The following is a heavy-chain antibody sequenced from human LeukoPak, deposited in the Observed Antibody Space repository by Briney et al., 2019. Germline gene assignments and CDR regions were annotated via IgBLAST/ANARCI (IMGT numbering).Heavy chain of an antibody. V-gene: IGHV4-39*01. Sequence: SETLSLTCTVSGGSISSSSYYWGWIRQPPGKGLEWIGSIYYSGSTHYNPSLKSRVTISVDTSKNQFSLKLTSVTAADTAVYYCARRGAVAGYNFDYWGQGTLVTVSS. J-gene: IGHJ4*02. D-gene: IGHD6-19*01. CDR2: IYYSGST. CDR3: ARRGAVAGYNFDY. CDR1: GGSISSSSYY.